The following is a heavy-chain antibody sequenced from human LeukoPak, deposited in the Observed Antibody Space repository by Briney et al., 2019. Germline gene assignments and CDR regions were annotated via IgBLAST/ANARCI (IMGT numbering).Heavy chain of an antibody. Sequence: SETLSLTCTVSGGSFISYYWSWIQQPAGKGLEWIGRIYSSGSANYNPSPKGGVAMSVDASNNQYSLNLSSVTAADTAVYYCAREIGRYGYNRSFDYWGQGTLVTVSS. D-gene: IGHD5-24*01. J-gene: IGHJ4*02. CDR1: GGSFISYY. CDR3: AREIGRYGYNRSFDY. V-gene: IGHV4-4*07. CDR2: IYSSGSA.